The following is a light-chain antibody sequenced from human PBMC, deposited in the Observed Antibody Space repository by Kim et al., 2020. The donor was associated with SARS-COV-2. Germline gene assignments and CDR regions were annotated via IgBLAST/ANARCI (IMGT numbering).Light chain of an antibody. J-gene: IGKJ1*01. CDR1: QSVSSNY. V-gene: IGKV3-20*01. Sequence: SPGGRATLSCRASQSVSSNYLAWYQQKPGQAPKLLIYGASSRATGIPDRFSGSGSGTDFTLTISRLEPEDFAVYYCQQYGSSPETFGQGTKVDIK. CDR2: GAS. CDR3: QQYGSSPET.